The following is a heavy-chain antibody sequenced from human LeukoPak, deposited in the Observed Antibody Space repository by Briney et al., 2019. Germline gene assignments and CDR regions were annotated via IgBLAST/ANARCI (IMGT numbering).Heavy chain of an antibody. CDR3: ARGDLYGMDV. CDR2: ISSSSYI. J-gene: IGHJ6*04. CDR1: GFTFSRYS. V-gene: IGHV3-21*01. Sequence: GGSLRLSCAACGFTFSRYSMNWVRQAPGKGLEWVSSISSSSYIHYADSVKGRFTISRDNAKNSLYLQMNSLRAEDTAVYYCARGDLYGMDVWGKGTTVTVSS.